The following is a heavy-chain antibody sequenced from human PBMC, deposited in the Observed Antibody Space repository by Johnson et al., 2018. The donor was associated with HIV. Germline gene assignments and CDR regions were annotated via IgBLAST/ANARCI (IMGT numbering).Heavy chain of an antibody. V-gene: IGHV3-11*04. D-gene: IGHD2-21*02. CDR1: GFTLDDYD. J-gene: IGHJ3*02. Sequence: QVQLVESGGGVVRPGGSLRLSCVASGFTLDDYDMSWVRQAPGKGLEWVSYISSSGSTIYYADSVTGRFNISRDNAKNSLYLQMNSLRAEDTAVYYCAKDHIVVVTAKDAFDIWGQGTMVTVSS. CDR2: ISSSGSTI. CDR3: AKDHIVVVTAKDAFDI.